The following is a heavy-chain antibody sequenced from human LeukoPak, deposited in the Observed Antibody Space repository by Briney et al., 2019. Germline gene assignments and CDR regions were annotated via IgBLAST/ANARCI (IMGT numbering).Heavy chain of an antibody. J-gene: IGHJ3*02. CDR3: AAEWGLMAFDI. CDR2: IYSGGTT. D-gene: IGHD1-26*01. Sequence: PGGSLRLSCAASGFTVSSNYMSWVRQAPGKGLEWVSAIYSGGTTYYADSVKGRFTISRDNSKNTLYLQMNSLRAEDTAVYYCAAEWGLMAFDIWGQGTMVTVSS. CDR1: GFTVSSNY. V-gene: IGHV3-66*01.